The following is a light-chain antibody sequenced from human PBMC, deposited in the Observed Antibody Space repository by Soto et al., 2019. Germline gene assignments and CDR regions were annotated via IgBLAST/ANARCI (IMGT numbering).Light chain of an antibody. CDR2: RAY. J-gene: IGKJ2*01. V-gene: IGKV3-20*01. CDR1: QSLDRD. Sequence: EIVLTQSPGTLSLSPGETATLSCRASQSLDRDLTWYQQKPGQAPRILIPRAYSVATDIRDRFSGSGSGTDFTLTITRLEPEESAVYYCQQYAVSMYTFGQGTRLEIK. CDR3: QQYAVSMYT.